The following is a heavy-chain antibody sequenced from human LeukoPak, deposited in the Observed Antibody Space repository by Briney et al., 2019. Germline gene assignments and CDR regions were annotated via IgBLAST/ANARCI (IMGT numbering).Heavy chain of an antibody. CDR1: GYTFSNFG. V-gene: IGHV1-18*01. CDR2: ISGYNGNI. J-gene: IGHJ6*01. Sequence: ASVKVSCKASGYTFSNFGISWVRQVPGQGLEWMGWISGYNGNINYAQKLQGRVTMTTDTSTTTAYMELRSLRSDDTAVYYCARETRRQYFEDYYGMDVWGQGTTVSVSS. CDR3: ARETRRQYFEDYYGMDV. D-gene: IGHD3-9*01.